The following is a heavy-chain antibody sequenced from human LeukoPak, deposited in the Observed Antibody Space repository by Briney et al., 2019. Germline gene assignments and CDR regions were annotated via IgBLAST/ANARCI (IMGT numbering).Heavy chain of an antibody. CDR2: LYSGGGI. CDR3: ARELRGGFGELDFDY. CDR1: GFTVSSNY. Sequence: PGGALRLSCAVSGFTVSSNYMNWVRQAPGKGLEWVSVLYSGGGIYHADSVKGRFTISRDNSKNTLYLHMNNLRAEDTAVYYCARELRGGFGELDFDYWGQGTLVTVSP. D-gene: IGHD3-10*01. J-gene: IGHJ4*02. V-gene: IGHV3-66*01.